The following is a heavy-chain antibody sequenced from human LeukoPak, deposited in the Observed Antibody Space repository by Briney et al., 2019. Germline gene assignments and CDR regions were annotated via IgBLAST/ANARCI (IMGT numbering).Heavy chain of an antibody. CDR2: ISYDGSNK. Sequence: QAGGSLRLSCAASGFTFSSYGMHWVRQAPGKGLEWVAVISYDGSNKYYADSVKGRFTISRDNSKNTLYLQMNSLRAEDTAVYYCAKELRGYSYGLRNNWFDPWGQGTLVTVSS. J-gene: IGHJ5*02. CDR1: GFTFSSYG. D-gene: IGHD5-18*01. CDR3: AKELRGYSYGLRNNWFDP. V-gene: IGHV3-30*18.